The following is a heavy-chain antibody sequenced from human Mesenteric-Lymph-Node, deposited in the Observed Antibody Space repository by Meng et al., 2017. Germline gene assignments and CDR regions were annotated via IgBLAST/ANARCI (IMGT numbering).Heavy chain of an antibody. D-gene: IGHD2-21*01. CDR3: AKNGAYCLES. V-gene: IGHV4-4*02. CDR1: GGPISGGTW. J-gene: IGHJ4*02. Sequence: VRLQESGPGLVKPSGTLSLTCAVFGGPISGGTWWSWVRQPPGKGLQWIGQFHPGSGAAYNPSLETRVTISVDTSKNQFSLELTSVTAADTAVYYCAKNGAYCLESWGQGTLVTVSS. CDR2: FHPGSGA.